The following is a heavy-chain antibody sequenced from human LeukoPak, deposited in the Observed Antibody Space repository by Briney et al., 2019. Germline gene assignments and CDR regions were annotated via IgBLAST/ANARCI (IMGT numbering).Heavy chain of an antibody. V-gene: IGHV1-2*02. CDR1: GYTFTGYY. J-gene: IGHJ6*03. D-gene: IGHD2-21*02. CDR2: INPNSGGT. Sequence: ASVKVSCKASGYTFTGYYMHWVRQAPGQGLEWMGWINPNSGGTNYAQKFQGRGTMTRDTSISTAYMELSRLRSDDTAVYYCARGVTARGFYYYMDIWGNGTTVTISS. CDR3: ARGVTARGFYYYMDI.